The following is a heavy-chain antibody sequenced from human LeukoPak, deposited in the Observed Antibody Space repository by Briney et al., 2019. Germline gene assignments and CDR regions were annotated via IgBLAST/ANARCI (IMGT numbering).Heavy chain of an antibody. J-gene: IGHJ4*02. CDR1: GGSFSGYY. CDR2: INHSGST. D-gene: IGHD3-9*01. Sequence: SETLSLTCAVYGGSFSGYYWSWIRQPPGKGLEWIGEINHSGSTNYNPSLKSRVTISVDTSKNQFSLKLSSVTAADTAVYYCARQLRYFDWLLYYYFDYWGQGTLVTVSS. CDR3: ARQLRYFDWLLYYYFDY. V-gene: IGHV4-34*01.